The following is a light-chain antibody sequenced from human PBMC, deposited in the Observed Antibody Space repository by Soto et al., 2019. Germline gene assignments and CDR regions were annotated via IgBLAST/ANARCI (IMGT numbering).Light chain of an antibody. V-gene: IGLV7-43*01. CDR3: LLYYGGAQV. CDR1: TGAVTSGYY. Sequence: QAVVTQEPSLTVSPGGTVTLTCASSTGAVTSGYYPNWFQQKPGQAPRALTYNTSNKHSWTPARFSGSLLGGKAALTLSGVQPEDEAEYYCLLYYGGAQVFGTGTKVTVL. J-gene: IGLJ1*01. CDR2: NTS.